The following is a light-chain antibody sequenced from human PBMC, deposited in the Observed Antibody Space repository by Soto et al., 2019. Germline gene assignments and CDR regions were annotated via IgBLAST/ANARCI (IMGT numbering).Light chain of an antibody. CDR1: SNDVGGYNF. J-gene: IGLJ2*01. CDR3: SSYARSYTLV. CDR2: DVS. Sequence: QSALTQPRSVSGSPGQSVTISCTGTSNDVGGYNFVSWYQQHPGKVPKLFIYDVSRRPSGVPDRFSGSKSGNTASLTISGLQAEDEADYYFSSYARSYTLVFGGGTKVTVL. V-gene: IGLV2-11*01.